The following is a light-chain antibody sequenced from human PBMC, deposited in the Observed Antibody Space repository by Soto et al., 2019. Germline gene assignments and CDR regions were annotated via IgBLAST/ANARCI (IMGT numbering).Light chain of an antibody. CDR3: SSYTSGSTLDV. J-gene: IGLJ1*01. CDR2: AAS. CDR1: SRDVGGYNY. V-gene: IGLV2-14*01. Sequence: QSALTQPASVSGSPGQSITISCTGTSRDVGGYNYVSWYQQHPGKAPRLMIYAASNRPSGVSHRFSGSRSGNTASLTISGLQAEDEAHYYCSSYTSGSTLDVFGTGTKLTVL.